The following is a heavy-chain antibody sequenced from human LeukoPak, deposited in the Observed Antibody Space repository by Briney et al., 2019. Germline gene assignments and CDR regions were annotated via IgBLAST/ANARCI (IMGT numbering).Heavy chain of an antibody. CDR3: ARAGGDGYKVLFDY. V-gene: IGHV4-59*01. J-gene: IGHJ4*02. D-gene: IGHD5-24*01. Sequence: SETLSLTCTVSGGSISSYYWSWNRQPPGKGLEWIGYIYYSGSTNYNPSLKSRVTISVDTSKNQFSLKLSSVTAADTAVYYCARAGGDGYKVLFDYWGQGTLVTVSS. CDR2: IYYSGST. CDR1: GGSISSYY.